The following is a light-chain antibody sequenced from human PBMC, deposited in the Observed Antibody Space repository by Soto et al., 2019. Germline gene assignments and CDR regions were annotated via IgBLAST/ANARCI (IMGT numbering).Light chain of an antibody. CDR3: AAWDDNLFGPV. Sequence: QSVLAQPPSASGTPGQRVAISCSGTSSNIGSNPVNWFQQLPGTAPKLLIYGSNQRPSGVPDRFSGSKSGTSASLAISGLQSEDEAGYYCAAWDDNLFGPVFGGGTKLTVL. CDR1: SSNIGSNP. CDR2: GSN. V-gene: IGLV1-44*01. J-gene: IGLJ2*01.